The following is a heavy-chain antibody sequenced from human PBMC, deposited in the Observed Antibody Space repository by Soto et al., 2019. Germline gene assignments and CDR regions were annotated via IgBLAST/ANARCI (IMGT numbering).Heavy chain of an antibody. Sequence: QVQLVQSGAEVKKPGSSVKVSCKASGGTFSSYTISWVRQAPGQGLEWMGRIIPILGIADYAQKFQGRVTITADKSTSTAYMELSSLRSEDTAVYYCASGDGYNYVGYWGQGTLVTVSS. V-gene: IGHV1-69*02. D-gene: IGHD5-12*01. CDR3: ASGDGYNYVGY. J-gene: IGHJ4*02. CDR1: GGTFSSYT. CDR2: IIPILGIA.